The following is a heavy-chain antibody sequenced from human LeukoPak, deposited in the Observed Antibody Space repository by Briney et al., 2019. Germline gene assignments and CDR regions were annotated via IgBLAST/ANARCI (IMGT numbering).Heavy chain of an antibody. D-gene: IGHD7-27*01. J-gene: IGHJ4*02. Sequence: SETLSLTCAVYGGSFSGYYWSWIRQPPGKGLEWIGEINHSGSTNYNPSLKSRVTISVDTSKNQYSLKLSSVTAADTAVYYCARALGYFDYWGQGTLVTVSS. CDR3: ARALGYFDY. CDR1: GGSFSGYY. CDR2: INHSGST. V-gene: IGHV4-34*01.